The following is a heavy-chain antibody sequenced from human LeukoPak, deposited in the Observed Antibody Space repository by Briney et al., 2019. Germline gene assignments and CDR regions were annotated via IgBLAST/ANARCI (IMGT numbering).Heavy chain of an antibody. CDR1: GGSFSGYY. Sequence: SETLSLTCAVYGGSFSGYYWSWIRQPSGKGLEWIGEINHSGSTYYNPSLKSRVTISVDTSKNQFSLKLSSVTAADTAVYYCASYKYSYGPRGYYYYMDVWGKGTTVTVSS. CDR3: ASYKYSYGPRGYYYYMDV. D-gene: IGHD5-18*01. V-gene: IGHV4-34*01. J-gene: IGHJ6*03. CDR2: INHSGST.